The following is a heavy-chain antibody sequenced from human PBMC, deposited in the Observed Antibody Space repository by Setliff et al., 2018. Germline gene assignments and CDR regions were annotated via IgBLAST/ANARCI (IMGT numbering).Heavy chain of an antibody. CDR3: ARDVEVGGWYFDL. CDR1: GGSISSGDYY. D-gene: IGHD1-26*01. V-gene: IGHV4-61*08. Sequence: SETLSLTCTVSGGSISSGDYYWSWIRQPPGKGLEWIGYIYTSGNTNYNPSLKSRVTMSADTSKSQFSLRLNSVTAADTAVYYCARDVEVGGWYFDLWGHGTLVTVSS. CDR2: IYTSGNT. J-gene: IGHJ2*01.